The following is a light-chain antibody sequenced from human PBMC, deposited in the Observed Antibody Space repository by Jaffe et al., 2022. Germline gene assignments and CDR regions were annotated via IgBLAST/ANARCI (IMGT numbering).Light chain of an antibody. CDR1: QSISSR. J-gene: IGKJ4*01. Sequence: DIQMTQSPSTLSASVGDRVTITCRASQSISSRLAWYQQKPGKAPKLLISKASSLESGVPSRFSGSGSGTEFTLTITSLQPDDFATYYCQQHNSYSLTFGGGTKVEIK. CDR3: QQHNSYSLT. CDR2: KAS. V-gene: IGKV1-5*03.